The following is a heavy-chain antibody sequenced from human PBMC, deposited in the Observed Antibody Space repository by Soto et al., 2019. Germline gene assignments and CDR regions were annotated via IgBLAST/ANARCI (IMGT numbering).Heavy chain of an antibody. Sequence: PSETLSLTCAVYGGSFSGYYWSWIRQPPGKGLEWIGEINHSGSTNYNPSLKSRVTISVDTSKNQFSLKLSSVTAADTAVYYCARSHGIRFLEWLGLGARYYYGMDVWGQGTTVTVSS. CDR2: INHSGST. J-gene: IGHJ6*02. CDR3: ARSHGIRFLEWLGLGARYYYGMDV. D-gene: IGHD3-3*01. CDR1: GGSFSGYY. V-gene: IGHV4-34*01.